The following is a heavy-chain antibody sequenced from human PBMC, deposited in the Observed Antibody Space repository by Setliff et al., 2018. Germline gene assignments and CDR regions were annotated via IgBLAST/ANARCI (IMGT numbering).Heavy chain of an antibody. J-gene: IGHJ4*02. CDR3: ARGRAGHSGQ. CDR1: GGSISSGGYY. V-gene: IGHV4-31*03. D-gene: IGHD6-19*01. CDR2: IYYSGSTS. Sequence: SETLSLTCTVSGGSISSGGYYWSWIRQHPGKGLEWIGYIYYSGSTSYYNPSLKSRVTISVDTSKNQFSLKLSSVTAADTAVYYCARGRAGHSGQWGQGTLGTVSS.